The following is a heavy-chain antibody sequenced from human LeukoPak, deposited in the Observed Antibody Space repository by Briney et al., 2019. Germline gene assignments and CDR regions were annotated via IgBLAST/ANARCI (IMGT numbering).Heavy chain of an antibody. CDR3: AKCAVRSQWRGRHYYYMDV. J-gene: IGHJ6*03. CDR1: GFTVSSNY. V-gene: IGHV3-66*01. Sequence: GGSLRLSCAASGFTVSSNYMSWVRQAPGKGLEWVSVIYSGDSTYYAGSVKGRFTISRDNSKNTLCLQMNSLRADDTAVYYCAKCAVRSQWRGRHYYYMDVWGKGTTVTVSS. CDR2: IYSGDST. D-gene: IGHD6-19*01.